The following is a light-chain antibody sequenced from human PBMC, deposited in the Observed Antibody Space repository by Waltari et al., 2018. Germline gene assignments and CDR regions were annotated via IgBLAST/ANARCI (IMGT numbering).Light chain of an antibody. Sequence: QSVLTQPPSASGTPGQSVTISCSGSSSNIGVDPVSWYQQLPGTTPTLLINSRNQRPYGVPDRFSGSKSGATASLAIGGAQSEDEAAYYGAAWDDSLDGWVFGGGTKLTVL. CDR1: SSNIGVDP. CDR3: AAWDDSLDGWV. V-gene: IGLV1-44*01. J-gene: IGLJ3*02. CDR2: SRN.